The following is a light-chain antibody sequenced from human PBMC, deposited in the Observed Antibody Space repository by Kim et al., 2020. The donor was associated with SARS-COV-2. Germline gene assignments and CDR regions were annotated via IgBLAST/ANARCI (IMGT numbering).Light chain of an antibody. CDR3: QAWDSSTEV. CDR1: KLGDKY. Sequence: ASPGQTASITCSGDKLGDKYACWYQQKPGQSPVLVIYQDSKRPSGIPERFSGSNSGNTATLTISGTQAMDEADYYCQAWDSSTEVFGAGTKVTVL. J-gene: IGLJ1*01. V-gene: IGLV3-1*01. CDR2: QDS.